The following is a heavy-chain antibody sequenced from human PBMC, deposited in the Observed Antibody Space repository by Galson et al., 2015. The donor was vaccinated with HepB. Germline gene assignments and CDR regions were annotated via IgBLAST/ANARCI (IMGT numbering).Heavy chain of an antibody. D-gene: IGHD3-3*01. CDR2: IWYDGSNK. Sequence: SLRLSCAASGFTFSSYGMNWVRQAPGKGLEWVAVIWYDGSNKYYADSVKGRFTISRDNSKNTLYLQMNSPRAEDTAVYYCARGAYYDFWSGERTQDGSPDYGCQGTLVTVSS. CDR1: GFTFSSYG. J-gene: IGHJ4*02. V-gene: IGHV3-33*01. CDR3: ARGAYYDFWSGERTQDGSPDY.